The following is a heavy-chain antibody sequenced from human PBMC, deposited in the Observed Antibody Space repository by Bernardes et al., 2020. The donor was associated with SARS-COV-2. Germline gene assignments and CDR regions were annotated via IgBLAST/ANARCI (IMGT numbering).Heavy chain of an antibody. CDR3: RRGIGSGGG. V-gene: IGHV4-34*01. CDR1: GGSFSGNY. Sequence: SETLSLTCAVYGGSFSGNYYSWFRQPLGKGLEWIGEITHLGSTNYNASLKSRVTISIDTSKNQFSLKLTSLTAADTAMYYCRRGIGSGGGWGQGTLVTVSS. D-gene: IGHD2-15*01. J-gene: IGHJ4*02. CDR2: ITHLGST.